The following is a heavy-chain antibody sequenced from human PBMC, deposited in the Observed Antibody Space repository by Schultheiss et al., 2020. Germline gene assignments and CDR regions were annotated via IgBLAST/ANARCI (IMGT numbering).Heavy chain of an antibody. CDR3: ARGAVAGFDY. CDR2: IYYSGST. V-gene: IGHV4-39*01. D-gene: IGHD6-19*01. J-gene: IGHJ4*02. Sequence: SATLSLTCTVSGGSISSSSYYWGWIRQPPGKGLEWIGSIYYSGSTYYNPSLKSRVTISVDTSKNQFSLKLSSVTAADTAVYYCARGAVAGFDYWGQGTLVTGYS. CDR1: GGSISSSSYY.